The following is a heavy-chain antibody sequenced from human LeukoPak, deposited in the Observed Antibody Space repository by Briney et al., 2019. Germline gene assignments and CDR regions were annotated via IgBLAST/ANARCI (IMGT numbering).Heavy chain of an antibody. Sequence: PGGSLRLSCAASGFTFSSYSMNWVRQAPGKGLEWVSSISSSSSYIYYADSVKGRFTISRDNAKNSLYLQMNSLRAEDTAVYYCARFSAAAGTAWRNLQRPFDYWGQGTLVTVSS. CDR3: ARFSAAAGTAWRNLQRPFDY. J-gene: IGHJ4*02. CDR2: ISSSSSYI. D-gene: IGHD6-13*01. V-gene: IGHV3-21*01. CDR1: GFTFSSYS.